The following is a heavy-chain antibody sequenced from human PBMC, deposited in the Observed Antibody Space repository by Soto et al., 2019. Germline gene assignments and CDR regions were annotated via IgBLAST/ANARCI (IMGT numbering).Heavy chain of an antibody. V-gene: IGHV1-18*04. CDR3: AREIVGANAIDY. D-gene: IGHD1-26*01. J-gene: IGHJ4*02. CDR2: ISAYNGNT. CDR1: GYIFTSYG. Sequence: ASVKVSCKASGYIFTSYGISWVRQAPGQGLEWMGWISAYNGNTNYAQKLQGRVTMTADTSTSTAYMELRSLRSDDTAVYYCAREIVGANAIDYWGQGTLVTVSS.